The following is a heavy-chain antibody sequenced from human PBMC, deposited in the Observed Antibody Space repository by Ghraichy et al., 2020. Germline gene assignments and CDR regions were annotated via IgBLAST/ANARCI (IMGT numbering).Heavy chain of an antibody. J-gene: IGHJ4*02. CDR2: IVYSGAT. Sequence: SQTHSLTCTVSGGSIISSSYYWGWFRQSPGKGLEWIGSIVYSGATSYNPSLKSRVTISVDTSRNYFSLKRSSVKAADTALYYCARSRGTPGLGDYWGQGTLVTVAS. V-gene: IGHV4-39*02. D-gene: IGHD3-10*01. CDR3: ARSRGTPGLGDY. CDR1: GGSIISSSYY.